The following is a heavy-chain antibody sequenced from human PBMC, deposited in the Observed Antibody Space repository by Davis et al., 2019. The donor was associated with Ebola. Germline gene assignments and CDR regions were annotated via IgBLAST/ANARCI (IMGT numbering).Heavy chain of an antibody. Sequence: PGGSLRLSCAASGFTFRNYAMHWVRQAPGKGLEWVAVVSRSERERFYADSVKGRFTISRDNSENTLYLQMSSLTVDDTAVYYCVRAVFHEVLDYWGQGTPVTVSS. CDR2: VSRSERER. CDR3: VRAVFHEVLDY. J-gene: IGHJ4*02. D-gene: IGHD3-3*01. CDR1: GFTFRNYA. V-gene: IGHV3-30*04.